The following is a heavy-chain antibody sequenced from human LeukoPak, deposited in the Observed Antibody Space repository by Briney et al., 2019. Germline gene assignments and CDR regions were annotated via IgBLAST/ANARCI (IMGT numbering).Heavy chain of an antibody. J-gene: IGHJ4*02. CDR2: IYYSGNT. D-gene: IGHD3/OR15-3a*01. Sequence: SETLSLTCAVSGVSISSGDYSWSWIRQPPGKGLEWIGYIYYSGNTYYNPSLRSRVTMSVDRSKNQFSLKLSYVTAADTAVYYCARVIWTGLNLPYYFDYWGQGTLITVSS. CDR3: ARVIWTGLNLPYYFDY. V-gene: IGHV4-30-2*01. CDR1: GVSISSGDYS.